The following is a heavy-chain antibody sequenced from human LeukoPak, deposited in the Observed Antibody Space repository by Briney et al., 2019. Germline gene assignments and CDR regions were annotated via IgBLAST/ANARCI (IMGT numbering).Heavy chain of an antibody. V-gene: IGHV3-74*01. D-gene: IGHD2-21*01. Sequence: GGSLRLSCAASGFTFSSYWMHWVRQAPGKGLVWVSRINSDGSSTSYADSVKGRFTISRHSSRNTLYLQINCRRAAGTVEYYCAIALVEVDGFDIWGQGTMVTVSS. J-gene: IGHJ3*02. CDR3: AIALVEVDGFDI. CDR1: GFTFSSYW. CDR2: INSDGSST.